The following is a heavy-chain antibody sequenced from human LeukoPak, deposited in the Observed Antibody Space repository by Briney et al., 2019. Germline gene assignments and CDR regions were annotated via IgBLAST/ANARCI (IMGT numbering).Heavy chain of an antibody. D-gene: IGHD3-9*01. V-gene: IGHV4-39*07. J-gene: IGHJ4*02. Sequence: SETLSLTCTVSGGSISSSSYYWGWIRQPPGKGLEWIGSIYYSGSTYYNPSLKSRVTISVDTSKNQFSLKLSSVTAADTAVYYCARGYYDILTGYLEGVDYWGQGTLVTVSS. CDR2: IYYSGST. CDR3: ARGYYDILTGYLEGVDY. CDR1: GGSISSSSYY.